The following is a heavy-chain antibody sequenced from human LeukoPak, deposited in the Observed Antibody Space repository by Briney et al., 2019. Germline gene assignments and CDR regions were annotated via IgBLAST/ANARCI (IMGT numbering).Heavy chain of an antibody. J-gene: IGHJ5*02. Sequence: SETLPLTCAVSGGSISSSSWWSWVRQPPGKGLEWIGEIYHSGSTNYNPSLKSRVTVSVDKSKNQFSLKLSSVTAADTAVYYCARAGAGATLNWFDPWGQGTLVTVSS. CDR2: IYHSGST. CDR1: GGSISSSSW. D-gene: IGHD1-26*01. V-gene: IGHV4-4*02. CDR3: ARAGAGATLNWFDP.